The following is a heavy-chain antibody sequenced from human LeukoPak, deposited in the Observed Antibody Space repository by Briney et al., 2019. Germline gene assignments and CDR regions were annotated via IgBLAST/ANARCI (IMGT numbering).Heavy chain of an antibody. CDR2: ISGSGGST. CDR1: GFTFSNYW. V-gene: IGHV3-23*01. J-gene: IGHJ4*02. CDR3: ARARTGGYDYPYFDY. D-gene: IGHD5-12*01. Sequence: PGGSLRLSCAASGFTFSNYWMHWVRQAPGKGLEWVSAISGSGGSTYYADSVKGRFTISRDNSKNTLYLQMNSLRAEDTAVYYCARARTGGYDYPYFDYWAREPWSPSPQ.